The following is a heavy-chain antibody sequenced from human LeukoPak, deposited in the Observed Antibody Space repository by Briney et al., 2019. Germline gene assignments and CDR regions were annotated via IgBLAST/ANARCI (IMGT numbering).Heavy chain of an antibody. V-gene: IGHV4-59*01. D-gene: IGHD3-10*01. CDR3: ASSITAEYYFDY. CDR1: GGSISSYY. CDR2: IYYSGST. J-gene: IGHJ4*02. Sequence: SETLSLTCTVSGGSISSYYWSWIRQPPGKGLEWSGYIYYSGSTNYNPSLKSRVTISVDTSKNQFSLKLSSVTAADTAVYYCASSITAEYYFDYWGQGTLVTVSS.